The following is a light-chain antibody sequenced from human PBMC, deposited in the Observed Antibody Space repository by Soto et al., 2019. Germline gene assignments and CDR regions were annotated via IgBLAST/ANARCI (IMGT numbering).Light chain of an antibody. CDR1: NRDVGTYNL. J-gene: IGLJ1*01. CDR3: CSYAGSSTYV. V-gene: IGLV2-23*02. Sequence: QYALTQPASVSGSPGQSITISCTGTNRDVGTYNLVSWYQQHPGKAPKLMIYEVSKRPSGVSNRFSGSKSGNTASLTISGLQAEDEADYYCCSYAGSSTYVFGTGTKLTVL. CDR2: EVS.